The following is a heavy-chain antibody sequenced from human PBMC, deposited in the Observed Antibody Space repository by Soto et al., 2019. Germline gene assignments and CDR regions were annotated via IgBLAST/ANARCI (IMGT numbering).Heavy chain of an antibody. J-gene: IGHJ4*02. CDR3: ARMGTYYYDSSGYYDS. V-gene: IGHV4-59*01. CDR2: IYYSGST. CDR1: GGSISSYY. Sequence: QVQLQESGPGPVKPSETLSLTCTVSGGSISSYYWSWIRQPPGKGLEWIGYIYYSGSTNYNPSLKSGVTILVATSNNQFSLKLSSVTAADTAVYYCARMGTYYYDSSGYYDSWGQGTLVTVSS. D-gene: IGHD3-22*01.